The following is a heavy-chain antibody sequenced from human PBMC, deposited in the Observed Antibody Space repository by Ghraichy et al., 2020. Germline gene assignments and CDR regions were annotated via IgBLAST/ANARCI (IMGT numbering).Heavy chain of an antibody. Sequence: LTCTVSGGSISSSSYYWGWTRQPPGKGLEWIGSIYYSGSTYYNPSLKSRVTISVDTSKNQFSLKLSSVTAADTAVYYCARHVPGVVPVYYGMDVWGQGTTVTVSS. J-gene: IGHJ6*02. CDR3: ARHVPGVVPVYYGMDV. CDR2: IYYSGST. CDR1: GGSISSSSYY. D-gene: IGHD3-3*01. V-gene: IGHV4-39*01.